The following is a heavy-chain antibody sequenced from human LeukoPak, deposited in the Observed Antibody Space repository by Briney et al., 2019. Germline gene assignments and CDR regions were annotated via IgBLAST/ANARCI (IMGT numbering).Heavy chain of an antibody. J-gene: IGHJ4*02. CDR1: GGSISSYY. CDR2: IYYSGST. CDR3: ARVPDSNYPYYFDY. D-gene: IGHD4-11*01. V-gene: IGHV4-59*01. Sequence: KASETLSLTCTVSGGSISSYYWSWIRQPPGKGLEWIGYIYYSGSTNHNPSLKSRVTISVDTSKNQFSLKLSSLTAADTAVHYCARVPDSNYPYYFDYWGQGTLVTVSS.